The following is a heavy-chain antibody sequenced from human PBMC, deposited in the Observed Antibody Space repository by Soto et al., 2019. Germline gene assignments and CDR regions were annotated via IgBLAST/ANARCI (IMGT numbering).Heavy chain of an antibody. J-gene: IGHJ4*02. V-gene: IGHV4-4*02. CDR1: GGSISSSNW. CDR2: IYHSGST. D-gene: IGHD6-19*01. Sequence: QVQLQESGPVLVKPSGTLSLTCAVSGGSISSSNWWSWVRQPPGKGLEWIGEIYHSGSTNYNPSLKSRVTTSVDKSKNHFTLKVSAVTAADTAVYYCARGVGPYSSGYLFDYWGQGTLVTVSS. CDR3: ARGVGPYSSGYLFDY.